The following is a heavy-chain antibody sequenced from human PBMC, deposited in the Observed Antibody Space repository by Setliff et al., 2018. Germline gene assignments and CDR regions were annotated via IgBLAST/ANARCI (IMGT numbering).Heavy chain of an antibody. Sequence: GESLKISCKGSGYTFSNYWVGWVRQMPGKGLEWMGILKPGDSGIRYSPSFQGQVTLSADTSIATAYVQWRSLKASDTAMYYCARQGDYDRVDPWGQGTLVTVSS. CDR2: LKPGDSGI. V-gene: IGHV5-51*01. D-gene: IGHD3-22*01. CDR1: GYTFSNYW. J-gene: IGHJ5*02. CDR3: ARQGDYDRVDP.